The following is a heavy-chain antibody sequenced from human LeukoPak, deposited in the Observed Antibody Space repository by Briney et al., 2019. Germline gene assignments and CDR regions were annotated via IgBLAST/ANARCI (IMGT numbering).Heavy chain of an antibody. D-gene: IGHD3-22*01. J-gene: IGHJ4*02. V-gene: IGHV3-30*18. CDR3: AKDGDDYSDSSGYPED. CDR1: GFTFSSYG. CDR2: ISYDGSNK. Sequence: PGGSLRLSCAASGFTFSSYGMHWVRQAPGKGLEWVAVISYDGSNKYYADSVKGRFTISRDNSKNTLYLQMNSLRAEDTAVYYCAKDGDDYSDSSGYPEDWGQGTLVTVSS.